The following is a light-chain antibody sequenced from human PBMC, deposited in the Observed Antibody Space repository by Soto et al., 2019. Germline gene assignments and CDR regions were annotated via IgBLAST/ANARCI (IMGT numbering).Light chain of an antibody. Sequence: QSALTQPPSASGSPGQSVTISCTGITSDVGGYDYVSWYQQHPGKAPKLMIYEVSKRPSGVPDRFSGSKSGSTASLTVSGLQAEDEADYYCSSYAGSNNLVVFGGGTKLTVL. CDR1: TSDVGGYDY. J-gene: IGLJ2*01. CDR2: EVS. V-gene: IGLV2-8*01. CDR3: SSYAGSNNLVV.